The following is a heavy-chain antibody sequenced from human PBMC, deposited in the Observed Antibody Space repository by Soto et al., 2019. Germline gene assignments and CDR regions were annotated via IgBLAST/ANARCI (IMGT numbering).Heavy chain of an antibody. V-gene: IGHV4-4*02. CDR1: GGTISSSNW. Sequence: PSESLSLTCAVSGGTISSSNWWCWVRQPPGKGLEWIGEIYYSKSTYDNPSLKSRVAVSVDTSKNQFSLKGTSVTAADTAVYYCARHRNWKVDYWGQGTLVTVSS. CDR3: ARHRNWKVDY. J-gene: IGHJ4*02. D-gene: IGHD1-1*01. CDR2: IYYSKST.